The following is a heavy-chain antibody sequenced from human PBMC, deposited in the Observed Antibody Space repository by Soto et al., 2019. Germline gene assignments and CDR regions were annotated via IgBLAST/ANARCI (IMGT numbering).Heavy chain of an antibody. J-gene: IGHJ6*03. CDR2: ISGSGGST. D-gene: IGHD2-21*02. V-gene: IGHV3-23*01. Sequence: GGSLRLSCAASGFTFSSYAMSWVRQAPGKGLEWVSAISGSGGSTYYADSVKGRFTISRDNSKNTLYLQMNSLRAEDTAVYYCAKGPLTAPAYYYYYMDVWGKGTTVTVSS. CDR1: GFTFSSYA. CDR3: AKGPLTAPAYYYYYMDV.